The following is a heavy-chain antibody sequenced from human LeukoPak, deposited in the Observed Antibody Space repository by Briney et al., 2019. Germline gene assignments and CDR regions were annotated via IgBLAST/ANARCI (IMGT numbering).Heavy chain of an antibody. CDR2: ISSSSSYI. V-gene: IGHV3-21*01. CDR3: ARPSIAARSQFY. J-gene: IGHJ4*02. Sequence: GGSLRLSCAASGFTFSSYSMNWVRQAPGKGLEWVSSISSSSSYIYYADSVKGRFTISRDNAKNSLYLQMNSLRAEDTAVYYCARPSIAARSQFYWGQGTLVTVSS. CDR1: GFTFSSYS. D-gene: IGHD6-6*01.